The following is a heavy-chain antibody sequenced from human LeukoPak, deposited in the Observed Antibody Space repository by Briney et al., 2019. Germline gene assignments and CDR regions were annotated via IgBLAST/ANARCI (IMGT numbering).Heavy chain of an antibody. Sequence: GGSLRLSCAASGFTLSDYYMSWIRQAPGKGLEWISYISGSGKIHYADSVKGRFTISRDNAKNSVYLQMNSLRAEDTAVYYCARGQMGNDWFDPWGQGTLVTVSS. CDR3: ARGQMGNDWFDP. J-gene: IGHJ5*02. V-gene: IGHV3-11*01. D-gene: IGHD5-24*01. CDR2: ISGSGKI. CDR1: GFTLSDYY.